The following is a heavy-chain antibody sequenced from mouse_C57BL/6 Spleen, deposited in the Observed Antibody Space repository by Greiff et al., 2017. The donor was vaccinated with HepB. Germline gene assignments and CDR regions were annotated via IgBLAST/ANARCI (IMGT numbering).Heavy chain of an antibody. Sequence: VQLQQSGAQLVRPGASAKLSCKASGYTFTDYYINWVKQRPGQGLEWIARIYPGSGNTYYNEKFKGKATLTAEKSSSTAYMQLSSLTSEDSAVYFCARWDSSGHYYAMDYWGQGTSVTVSS. CDR1: GYTFTDYY. CDR3: ARWDSSGHYYAMDY. V-gene: IGHV1-76*01. CDR2: IYPGSGNT. D-gene: IGHD3-2*02. J-gene: IGHJ4*01.